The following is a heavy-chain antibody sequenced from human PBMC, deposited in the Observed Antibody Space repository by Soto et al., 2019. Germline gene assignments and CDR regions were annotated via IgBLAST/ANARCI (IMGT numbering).Heavy chain of an antibody. CDR1: GGTFSGHA. D-gene: IGHD3-22*01. V-gene: IGHV1-69*06. J-gene: IGHJ4*02. CDR3: ASGLPYFDTGGPWSFDY. CDR2: IIPIFGTS. Sequence: QVQLVQSGAEVRKPRSSVKVSCKSSGGTFSGHALSWVRQAPGQGLEWMGGIIPIFGTSNYAQKFQGRVTITADTSTRTAYMELTSLRSEDTAVYYCASGLPYFDTGGPWSFDYWGQGSLVTVSS.